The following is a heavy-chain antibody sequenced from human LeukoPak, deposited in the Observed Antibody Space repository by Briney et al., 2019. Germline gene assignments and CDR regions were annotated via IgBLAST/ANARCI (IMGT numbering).Heavy chain of an antibody. CDR2: IYYSGST. V-gene: IGHV4-59*01. J-gene: IGHJ4*02. CDR3: AREDYYFDS. D-gene: IGHD3/OR15-3a*01. CDR1: GGSISTYY. Sequence: SETLSLTCTVSGGSISTYYWSWIRQPPGKGLEWIGFIYYSGSTNYNPSLKGRVTISIDTSKNQFPLKLSSVTAADTAVYYCAREDYYFDSWGQGTLVTVSS.